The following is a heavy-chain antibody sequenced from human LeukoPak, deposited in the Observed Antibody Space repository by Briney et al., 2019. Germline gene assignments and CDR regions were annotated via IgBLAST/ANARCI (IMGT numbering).Heavy chain of an antibody. D-gene: IGHD3-16*01. CDR3: ASPSRPGMGDAFDI. Sequence: SETLSLTCTVSGGSISSGSYYWSWIRQPAGKGLEWIGRIYTSGSTNYNPSLKSRVTISVDTSKNQFSLKLSSVTAADTAVYYCASPSRPGMGDAFDIWGQGTMVTVSS. CDR2: IYTSGST. J-gene: IGHJ3*02. CDR1: GGSISSGSYY. V-gene: IGHV4-61*02.